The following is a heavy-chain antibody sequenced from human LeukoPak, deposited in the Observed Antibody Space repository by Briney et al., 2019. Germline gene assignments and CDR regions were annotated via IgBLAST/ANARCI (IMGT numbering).Heavy chain of an antibody. CDR2: ISGSGGST. J-gene: IGHJ5*02. CDR3: AKDPGAAVAVNWFDP. V-gene: IGHV3-23*01. Sequence: KPGWSLRLSCAASGFTFSSYAMSWVRQAPGKGLEWVSAISGSGGSTYYADSVKGRFTISRDNSKNTLYLQMNSLRAEDTAVYYCAKDPGAAVAVNWFDPWGQGTLVTVSS. D-gene: IGHD6-19*01. CDR1: GFTFSSYA.